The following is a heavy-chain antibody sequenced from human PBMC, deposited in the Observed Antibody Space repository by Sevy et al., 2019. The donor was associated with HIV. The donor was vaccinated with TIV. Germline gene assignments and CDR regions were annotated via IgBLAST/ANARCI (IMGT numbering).Heavy chain of an antibody. V-gene: IGHV3-23*01. CDR3: AKVPYSSSSFFNY. CDR2: ITDGGGNT. CDR1: GFTFSSSA. J-gene: IGHJ4*02. D-gene: IGHD6-6*01. Sequence: GGSLRLSCAASGFTFSSSAMSWVRQAPGKGPEWISAITDGGGNTYYADSVKGRFTISRDISKNTLYLQMNSLRAEDAAVYYCAKVPYSSSSFFNYWGQGTLVTVSS.